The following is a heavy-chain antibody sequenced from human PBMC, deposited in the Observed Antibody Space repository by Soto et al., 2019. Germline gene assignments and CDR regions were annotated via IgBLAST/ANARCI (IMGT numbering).Heavy chain of an antibody. CDR3: AREWFSSLSYAMDV. V-gene: IGHV1-46*01. CDR2: INPTGCST. D-gene: IGHD3-10*01. CDR1: GYTVTSYF. Sequence: GAAVKVSCKASGYTVTSYFMHWLRQPPAQGLDGMGIINPTGCSTGYARKFQGRGTSTSETATSTVYLELRSLRSRDTGGYYGAREWFSSLSYAMDVWGQGTTVTVSS. J-gene: IGHJ6*02.